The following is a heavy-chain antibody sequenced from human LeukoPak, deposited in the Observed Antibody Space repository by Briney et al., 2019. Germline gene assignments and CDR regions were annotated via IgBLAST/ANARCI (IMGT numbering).Heavy chain of an antibody. V-gene: IGHV1-8*02. CDR1: GYTFSSYG. CDR2: MNPNSGNT. Sequence: GASVKVSCKTSGYTFSSYGITWVRQATGQGLEWMGWMNPNSGNTGYAQKFQGRVTMTRNTSISTAYMELSSLRSEDTAVYYCARGGVGATRRKGSDYWGQGTLVTVSS. D-gene: IGHD1-26*01. J-gene: IGHJ4*02. CDR3: ARGGVGATRRKGSDY.